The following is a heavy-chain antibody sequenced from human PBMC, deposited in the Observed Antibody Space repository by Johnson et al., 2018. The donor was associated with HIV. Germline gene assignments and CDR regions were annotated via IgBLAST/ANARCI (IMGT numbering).Heavy chain of an antibody. V-gene: IGHV3-30*02. CDR1: GFTFRYYG. Sequence: QVHLVESGGGVAQPGRSLRLSCAASGFTFRYYGIHWVRQAPGKGLEWVAVIRYDGSNKYYADSVKGRFTISRDNSKNTLYLQMNSLRAEDTAVYYCAKDRIMVRGVIGAFDIWGQGTMVTVSS. J-gene: IGHJ3*02. CDR3: AKDRIMVRGVIGAFDI. CDR2: IRYDGSNK. D-gene: IGHD3-10*01.